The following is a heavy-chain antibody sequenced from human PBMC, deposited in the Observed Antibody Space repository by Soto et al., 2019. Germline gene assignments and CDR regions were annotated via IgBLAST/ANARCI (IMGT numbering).Heavy chain of an antibody. CDR3: ARGVGVTPFDY. Sequence: GGSLRLSCAASGFTFSSYEMNWVRQAPEKGLEWVSYISSSGSTISYADSVKGRFTISRDNAKDSLYLQMNGLRAEDTAVYYCARGVGVTPFDYWGQGTLVTVSS. CDR2: ISSSGSTI. V-gene: IGHV3-48*03. D-gene: IGHD4-4*01. J-gene: IGHJ4*02. CDR1: GFTFSSYE.